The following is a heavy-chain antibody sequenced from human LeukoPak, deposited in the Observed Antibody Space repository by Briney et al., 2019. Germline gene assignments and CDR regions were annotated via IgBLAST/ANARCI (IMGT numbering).Heavy chain of an antibody. CDR2: ITSTSSTI. J-gene: IGHJ6*03. D-gene: IGHD3-10*01. CDR1: GFAFNTYS. CDR3: AGVRAGLSAGYYYYMDV. V-gene: IGHV3-48*01. Sequence: GGSLRLSCAASGFAFNTYSMNWVRQAPGKGLEWVSYITSTSSTIHHADSVKGRFTISRDNVKNSLSLQMNSLRAEDTAVYYCAGVRAGLSAGYYYYMDVWGKGTTVTVSS.